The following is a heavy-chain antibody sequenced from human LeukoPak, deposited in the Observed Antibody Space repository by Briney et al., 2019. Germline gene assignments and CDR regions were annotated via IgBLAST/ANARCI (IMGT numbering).Heavy chain of an antibody. V-gene: IGHV3-7*01. D-gene: IGHD3-22*01. Sequence: GGSLRLSCAASGFTFSSYWMSWVRQAPGKGLEWVANIKQDGSEKYYVDSVKGRFTISRDNAKSTLYLRMNSLRAEDTAVYYCAKKWSGDYDSSGVNDAFDIWGKGTMVTVSS. CDR3: AKKWSGDYDSSGVNDAFDI. CDR2: IKQDGSEK. J-gene: IGHJ3*02. CDR1: GFTFSSYW.